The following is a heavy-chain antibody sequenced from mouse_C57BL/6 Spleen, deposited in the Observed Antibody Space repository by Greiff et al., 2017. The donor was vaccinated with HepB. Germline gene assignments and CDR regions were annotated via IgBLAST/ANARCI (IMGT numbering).Heavy chain of an antibody. J-gene: IGHJ1*03. CDR1: GYTFTDYY. CDR3: ASRDYGSSPWYFDV. Sequence: EVQLQQSGPELVKPGASVKISCKASGYTFTDYYMNWVKQSHGKSLEWIGDINPNNGGTSYNQKFKGKATLTVDKSSSTAYMELRSLTSEDSAVYYWASRDYGSSPWYFDVWGTGTTVTVSS. D-gene: IGHD1-1*01. CDR2: INPNNGGT. V-gene: IGHV1-26*01.